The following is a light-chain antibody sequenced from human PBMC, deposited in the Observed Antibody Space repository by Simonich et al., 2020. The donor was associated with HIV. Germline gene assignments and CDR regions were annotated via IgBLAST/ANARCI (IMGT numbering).Light chain of an antibody. CDR3: SSYTSSSTWV. J-gene: IGLJ3*02. Sequence: QSALTQPASVSGSPGQSITISCTGTSIDVGCYNSVSRYQPQPGKAPKLMIYNVSNRPSGVSNRFSGSQSCNTASLTISGLQAEDEADYYCSSYTSSSTWVFGGGTKLPVL. V-gene: IGLV2-14*03. CDR1: SIDVGCYNS. CDR2: NVS.